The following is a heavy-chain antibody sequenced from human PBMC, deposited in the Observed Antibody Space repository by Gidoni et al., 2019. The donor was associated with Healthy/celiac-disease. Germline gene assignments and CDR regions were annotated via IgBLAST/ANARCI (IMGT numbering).Heavy chain of an antibody. CDR1: GFTFSSYS. J-gene: IGHJ4*02. CDR3: ARDWVGYSYGYFDY. D-gene: IGHD5-18*01. Sequence: EVQLVESGGGLVKPGGSLRLSCAASGFTFSSYSMNWVRQAPGKGLEWVSSISSSSSYIYYADSVKGRFTISRDNAKNSLYLQMNSLRAEDTAVYYCARDWVGYSYGYFDYWGQGTLVTVSS. V-gene: IGHV3-21*01. CDR2: ISSSSSYI.